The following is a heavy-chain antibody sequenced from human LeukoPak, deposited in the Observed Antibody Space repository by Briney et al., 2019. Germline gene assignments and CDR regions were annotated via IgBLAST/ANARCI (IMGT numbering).Heavy chain of an antibody. Sequence: PSETLSLTCTVSGGSISSYYWSWIRQPPGKGLEWIGDFYYSGSNTYNPSLKSRVTISVDTSKNQFSQKLSSVTAADTAVHYCAREGREVDIEATKAYYYYGMDVWGQGTTVTVSS. CDR1: GGSISSYY. CDR2: FYYSGSN. D-gene: IGHD5-12*01. CDR3: AREGREVDIEATKAYYYYGMDV. J-gene: IGHJ6*02. V-gene: IGHV4-59*01.